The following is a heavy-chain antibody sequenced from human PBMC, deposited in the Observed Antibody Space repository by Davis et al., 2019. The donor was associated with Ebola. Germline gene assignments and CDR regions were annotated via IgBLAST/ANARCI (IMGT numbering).Heavy chain of an antibody. CDR1: DGSVSNYY. D-gene: IGHD5-18*01. CDR3: ARGYSYGSRIFDY. Sequence: SETLSLTCTVSDGSVSNYYWSWIRQPPGKGLEWIGEINHSGSTNYNPSLKSRVTISVDTSKNQFSLKLSYVTAADTAVYYCARGYSYGSRIFDYWGQETLVTVSS. V-gene: IGHV4-34*01. CDR2: INHSGST. J-gene: IGHJ4*02.